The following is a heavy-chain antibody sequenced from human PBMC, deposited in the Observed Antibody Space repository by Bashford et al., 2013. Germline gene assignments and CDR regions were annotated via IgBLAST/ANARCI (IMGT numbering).Heavy chain of an antibody. CDR3: ARDDYYGSGNYEGFFDS. V-gene: IGHV4-39*07. J-gene: IGHJ4*02. CDR2: IYHSGST. CDR1: GGSISSTIYN. D-gene: IGHD3-10*01. Sequence: SETLSLTCTVSGGSISSTIYNWGWIRQPPGKGLEWIGSIYHSGSTFYNPSLRGRVAMSVDTSNNMFSLNLTSVTAADTAVYYCARDDYYGSGNYEGFFDSWGQGTLVTVSS.